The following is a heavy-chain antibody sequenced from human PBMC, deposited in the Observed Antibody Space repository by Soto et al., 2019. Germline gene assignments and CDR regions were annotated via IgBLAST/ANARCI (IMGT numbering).Heavy chain of an antibody. CDR3: ARLLAGYYYYYMDV. CDR2: IYYSGCT. CDR1: GGSISSSSYY. Sequence: SETLSLTCTVSGGSISSSSYYWGWIRQPPGKGLEWIGSIYYSGCTYYNPSLKSRVTISVDTSKNQFSLKLSSVTAADTAVYYCARLLAGYYYYYMDVWGKGTTVTVSS. V-gene: IGHV4-39*01. J-gene: IGHJ6*03.